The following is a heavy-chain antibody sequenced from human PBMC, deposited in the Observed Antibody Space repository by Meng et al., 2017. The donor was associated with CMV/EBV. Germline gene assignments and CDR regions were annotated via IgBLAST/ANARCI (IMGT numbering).Heavy chain of an antibody. Sequence: GSLRLSCAASGFNFNDYYLSWIRQAPGRGLEWISYISSTGTTNFYTDSVKGRFTISRDNGKSSLYLQMNSLRAEDTAVYYCARSLNIATRPGRDFDYWGQGALVTVSS. CDR3: ARSLNIATRPGRDFDY. J-gene: IGHJ4*02. CDR1: GFNFNDYY. D-gene: IGHD6-6*01. CDR2: ISSTGTTN. V-gene: IGHV3-11*04.